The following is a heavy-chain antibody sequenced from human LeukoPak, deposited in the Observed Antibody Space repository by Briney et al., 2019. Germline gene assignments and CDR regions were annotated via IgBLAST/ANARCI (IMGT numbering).Heavy chain of an antibody. V-gene: IGHV1-46*01. CDR3: ARDIAVGGSYYSALDY. D-gene: IGHD1-26*01. Sequence: ASVKVSCKASGYTFTSYYMHWVRQAPGQGLEWMGIINPSGGSTSYAQKFQGRVTMTRDTSTSTVYMELSSLRSEDTAVYYCARDIAVGGSYYSALDYWGQGTLVTVSS. J-gene: IGHJ4*02. CDR2: INPSGGST. CDR1: GYTFTSYY.